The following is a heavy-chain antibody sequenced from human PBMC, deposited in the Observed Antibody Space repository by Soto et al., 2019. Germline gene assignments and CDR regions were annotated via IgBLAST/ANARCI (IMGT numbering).Heavy chain of an antibody. CDR3: ATARLENTWFDP. J-gene: IGHJ5*02. D-gene: IGHD5-12*01. CDR2: FDPEDGET. V-gene: IGHV1-24*01. Sequence: ASVKVSCTVSGYTLTELSMHWVRQAPGKGLEWMGGFDPEDGETIYAQKFQGRVTMTEDTSTDTAYMELSSLRSEDTAVYSCATARLENTWFDPRGQGTLVTVSS. CDR1: GYTLTELS.